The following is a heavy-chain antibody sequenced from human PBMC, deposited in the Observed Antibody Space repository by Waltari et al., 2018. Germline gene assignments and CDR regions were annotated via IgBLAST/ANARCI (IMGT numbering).Heavy chain of an antibody. J-gene: IGHJ4*02. Sequence: QLQLQESGPGLVKPSGTLSLTCVVSGDPVSGNSWWSWVRQCPDKGLEWIGQGHRNGTTNYDPALARRAIGSLDSSMNQFSLRILSATAADTAVYYCARDLGRGLFLDSWGQGTLVTVSP. CDR3: ARDLGRGLFLDS. D-gene: IGHD2-15*01. CDR1: GDPVSGNSW. V-gene: IGHV4-4*02. CDR2: GHRNGTT.